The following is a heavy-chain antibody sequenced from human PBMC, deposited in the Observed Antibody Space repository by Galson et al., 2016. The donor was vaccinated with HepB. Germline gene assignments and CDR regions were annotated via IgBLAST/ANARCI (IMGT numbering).Heavy chain of an antibody. CDR1: DDSISSYS. Sequence: SETLSLTCTVSDDSISSYSWSWIRQSPGKGLEWIAYIYYSGSTNYNPSLKSRVTISIDTSKNQFSLKVSSVTAADTAVYYCARKGLRSWYFDRWGRGTLVTVSS. CDR3: ARKGLRSWYFDR. CDR2: IYYSGST. V-gene: IGHV4-59*01. J-gene: IGHJ2*01. D-gene: IGHD3-16*01.